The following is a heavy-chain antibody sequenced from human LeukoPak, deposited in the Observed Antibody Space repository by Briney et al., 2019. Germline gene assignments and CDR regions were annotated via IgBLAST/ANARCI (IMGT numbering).Heavy chain of an antibody. J-gene: IGHJ5*02. V-gene: IGHV3-53*01. CDR3: ARGPKTCSGGSCYYWFDP. CDR2: IYSGGST. D-gene: IGHD2-15*01. CDR1: GLTVTSNY. Sequence: GGSLRLSCAASGLTVTSNYMSWVRQAPGKGLEWVSVIYSGGSTYYADSVKGRFTISRDNSKNTLYLQMNSLRAEDTAVYYCARGPKTCSGGSCYYWFDPWGQGTLVTVSS.